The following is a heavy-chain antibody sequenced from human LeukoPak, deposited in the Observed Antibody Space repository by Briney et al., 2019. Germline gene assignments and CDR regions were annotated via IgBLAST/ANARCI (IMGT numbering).Heavy chain of an antibody. CDR3: ASLGITALDY. D-gene: IGHD3-16*01. Sequence: PSETLSLTCAVSGHSISSGYYWGWIRQPPGKGLEWIGSIYHSGSTYYNPSLKSRVTISVDTSKNQFSLKLSSVTAADTAVYYCASLGITALDYWGQGTLVTVSS. V-gene: IGHV4-38-2*01. J-gene: IGHJ4*02. CDR1: GHSISSGYY. CDR2: IYHSGST.